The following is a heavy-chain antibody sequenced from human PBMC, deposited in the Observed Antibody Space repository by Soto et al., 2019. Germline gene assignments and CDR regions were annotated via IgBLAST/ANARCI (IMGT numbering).Heavy chain of an antibody. J-gene: IGHJ4*02. CDR3: VKSGSIIRGAGDCFDY. Sequence: GGSLRLSCAASGFTFSSAWMNWVRQAPGKGLEWVGRIKSKTDGGTTYYADSVKGRFTISRDNFKSTLYLQMSSLRTEDTAVYYCVKSGSIIRGAGDCFDYWGQGTLVTVSS. CDR1: GFTFSSAW. D-gene: IGHD3-10*01. CDR2: IKSKTDGGTT. V-gene: IGHV3-15*07.